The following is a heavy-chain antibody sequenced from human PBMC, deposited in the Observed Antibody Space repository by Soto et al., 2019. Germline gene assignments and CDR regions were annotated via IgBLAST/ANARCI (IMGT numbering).Heavy chain of an antibody. D-gene: IGHD6-13*01. J-gene: IGHJ6*02. CDR3: AVIRVAAAGTYYYGREV. CDR1: GYSFTSYW. CDR2: IDPSDSYT. Sequence: GESLKISCKGSGYSFTSYWISWVRQIPWKGLEWMGRIDPSDSYTNYSPSFQGHVTISADKSISTAYLQWSSLKASDTAMYYCAVIRVAAAGTYYYGREVWGQGTTVSVSS. V-gene: IGHV5-10-1*01.